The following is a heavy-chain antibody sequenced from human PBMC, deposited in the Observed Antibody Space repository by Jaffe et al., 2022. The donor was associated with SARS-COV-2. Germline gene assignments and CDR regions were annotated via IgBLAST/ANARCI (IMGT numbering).Heavy chain of an antibody. Sequence: EVQLLESGGGLVQPGGSLRLSCAASGFTFINYAMTWVRQAPGKGLEWVSTFSGGGGGTTFYADSVKGRFTISRDNSKNTVFLQMNSLRAEDTAVYYCAKRAEGSANYYAFDYWGQGALVTVSS. V-gene: IGHV3-23*01. J-gene: IGHJ4*02. CDR2: FSGGGGGTT. D-gene: IGHD3-22*01. CDR3: AKRAEGSANYYAFDY. CDR1: GFTFINYA.